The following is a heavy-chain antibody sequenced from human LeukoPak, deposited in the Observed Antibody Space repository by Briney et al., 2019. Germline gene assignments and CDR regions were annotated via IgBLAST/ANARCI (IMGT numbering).Heavy chain of an antibody. J-gene: IGHJ4*02. D-gene: IGHD3-22*01. CDR3: ATPRPLDSSGYYLDFDY. CDR1: GYTLTELS. CDR2: FDPEDGET. Sequence: ASVKVSCKVSGYTLTELSMHGVRQAPGKGLEWMGGFDPEDGETIYAQKFQGRVTMTEDTSTDTAYMELSSLRSEDTAVYYCATPRPLDSSGYYLDFDYWGQGTLVTVSS. V-gene: IGHV1-24*01.